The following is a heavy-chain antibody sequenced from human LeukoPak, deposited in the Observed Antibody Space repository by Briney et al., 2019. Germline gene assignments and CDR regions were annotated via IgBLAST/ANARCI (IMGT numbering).Heavy chain of an antibody. Sequence: GGSLRLSCAASGFTFSSYGMHWVRQAPGKGLEWVAFIRYDGSNKYYADSVKGRFTISRDNSKSTLYLQMNSLRAEDTAVYYCAKDHTSGWSYFDYWGQGTLVTVSS. CDR2: IRYDGSNK. CDR3: AKDHTSGWSYFDY. J-gene: IGHJ4*02. V-gene: IGHV3-30*02. CDR1: GFTFSSYG. D-gene: IGHD6-19*01.